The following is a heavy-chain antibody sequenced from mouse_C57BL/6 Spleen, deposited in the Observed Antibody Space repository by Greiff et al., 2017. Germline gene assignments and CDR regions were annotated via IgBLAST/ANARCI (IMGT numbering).Heavy chain of an antibody. CDR2: INPSSGYT. Sequence: QVQLQQSGAELAKPGASVKLSCKASGYTFTSYWMHLVKQRPGQGLEWIGYINPSSGYTKYNQKFKDKATLTADKSSSTAYMQLSSLTYEDSAVYYCATLTAQVNFDYWGQGTTLTVSS. J-gene: IGHJ2*01. CDR3: ATLTAQVNFDY. D-gene: IGHD3-2*02. V-gene: IGHV1-7*01. CDR1: GYTFTSYW.